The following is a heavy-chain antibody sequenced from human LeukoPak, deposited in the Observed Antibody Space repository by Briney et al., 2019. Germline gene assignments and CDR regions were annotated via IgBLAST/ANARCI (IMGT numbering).Heavy chain of an antibody. CDR1: GFTFSSYS. CDR2: ISSSSSYI. V-gene: IGHV3-21*01. D-gene: IGHD3-10*01. CDR3: ARAGGHYGSAAFLDY. Sequence: PGGSLRLSCAASGFTFSSYSMNWVRQAPGKGLEWVSSISSSSSYIYYADSVKGRFTISRDNAKNSLYLQMNSLRAEDTAVYYCARAGGHYGSAAFLDYWGQGTLVTVSS. J-gene: IGHJ4*02.